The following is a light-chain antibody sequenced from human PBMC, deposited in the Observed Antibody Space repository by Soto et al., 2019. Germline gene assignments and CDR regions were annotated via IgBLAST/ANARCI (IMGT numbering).Light chain of an antibody. CDR1: SSNIGAGYD. V-gene: IGLV1-40*01. CDR2: GNS. J-gene: IGLJ1*01. CDR3: QSYDSSLSVYV. Sequence: QSALTQPPSVSGAPGQRVTISCTGSSSNIGAGYDVHWYQQLPGTAPKLLIYGNSNRPSGVPDRFSGSKSGTSASLAITGLQAEDEAHYYCQSYDSSLSVYVFGTGTKLTVL.